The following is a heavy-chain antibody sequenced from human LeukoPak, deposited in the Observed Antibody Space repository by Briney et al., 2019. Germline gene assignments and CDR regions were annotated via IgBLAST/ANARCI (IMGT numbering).Heavy chain of an antibody. CDR1: GFTVSSNY. D-gene: IGHD6-13*01. CDR2: IYSGGST. J-gene: IGHJ4*02. CDR3: ARIYPRLAAAGN. V-gene: IGHV3-66*01. Sequence: GGSLRLSCAASGFTVSSNYMSWVRQAPGKGLEWVSVIYSGGSTYYADSVKGRFTISRDNSKNTLYLQMNSLRADDTAVYYCARIYPRLAAAGNWGQGTLVTVSS.